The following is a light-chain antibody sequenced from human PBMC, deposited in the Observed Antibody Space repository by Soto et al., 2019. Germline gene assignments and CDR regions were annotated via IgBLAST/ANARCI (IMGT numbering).Light chain of an antibody. V-gene: IGKV3-15*01. J-gene: IGKJ1*01. CDR3: QQYNNWPRT. CDR2: GAS. Sequence: EIVMTQSPATLSVSPGERATLSCRASQSVSSTSACYQQKPGQAPRLLIYGASTRATGIPARFSGSGSGTEFTLTISSLQSEDFAVYYCQQYNNWPRTFGQGTKVEIK. CDR1: QSVSST.